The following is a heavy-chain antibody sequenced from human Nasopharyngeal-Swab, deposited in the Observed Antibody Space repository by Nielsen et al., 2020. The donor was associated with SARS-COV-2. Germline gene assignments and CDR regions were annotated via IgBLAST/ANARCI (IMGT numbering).Heavy chain of an antibody. CDR1: GFTFSSHW. CDR2: ISEDGSIT. CDR3: ASQLGHPDS. D-gene: IGHD2-2*01. V-gene: IGHV3-74*01. J-gene: IGHJ4*02. Sequence: EGSLRLSCAASGFTFSSHWMHWVRQAPGKGLVWVSRISEDGSITTYADSVNGRFTISRDNAKNTLFLQMHSLRADDTAIYYCASQLGHPDSWGQGTLVTVSS.